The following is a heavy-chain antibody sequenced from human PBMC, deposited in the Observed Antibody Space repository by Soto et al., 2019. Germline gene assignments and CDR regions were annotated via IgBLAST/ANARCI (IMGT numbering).Heavy chain of an antibody. CDR1: GYTLTDLS. V-gene: IGHV1-24*01. J-gene: IGHJ4*02. Sequence: ASGKVSSKVSGYTLTDLSMHWVRQAPGKGLEWMGGFDPEDGETIYAQKFQGRVTMTEDTSTDTAYMELSSLRSEATAVYYCATGFHPYSRVFEYWGQGTLVTVSS. D-gene: IGHD6-13*01. CDR3: ATGFHPYSRVFEY. CDR2: FDPEDGET.